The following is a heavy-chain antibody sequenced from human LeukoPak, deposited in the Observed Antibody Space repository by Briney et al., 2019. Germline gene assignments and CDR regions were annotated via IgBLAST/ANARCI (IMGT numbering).Heavy chain of an antibody. CDR1: GGSISSYY. CDR2: IYTSGST. Sequence: SETLSLTCTVSGGSISSYYWSWIRQPAGKGLEWIGRIYTSGSTNYNPSLKGRVTMSVDTSKNQFSLKLSSVTAADTAVYYCARVDHYDSSGYSPDYWGQGTLVTVSS. D-gene: IGHD3-22*01. J-gene: IGHJ4*02. V-gene: IGHV4-4*07. CDR3: ARVDHYDSSGYSPDY.